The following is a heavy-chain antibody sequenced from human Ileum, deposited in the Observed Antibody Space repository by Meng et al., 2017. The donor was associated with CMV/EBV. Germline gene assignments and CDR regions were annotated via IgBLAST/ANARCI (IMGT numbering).Heavy chain of an antibody. Sequence: SETLSLTCTLSGGSISIYYWSWNRQPPGKGLEWIGYIYYSGSTNYNPSLKGRVTIPVDTSKNQFSLNLSSVTAADTAVYYWASGGGYCSSTSCYRGAAFDIWGQGTMVTVSS. V-gene: IGHV4-59*01. J-gene: IGHJ3*02. CDR1: GGSISIYY. CDR3: ASGGGYCSSTSCYRGAAFDI. CDR2: IYYSGST. D-gene: IGHD2-2*01.